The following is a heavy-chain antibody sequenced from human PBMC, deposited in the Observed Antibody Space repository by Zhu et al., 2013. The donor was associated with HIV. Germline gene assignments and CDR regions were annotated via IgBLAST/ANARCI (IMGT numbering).Heavy chain of an antibody. CDR2: INADNGNT. CDR1: GYSFTNYA. Sequence: QVQLVQSGAEVKKPGASMKVSCKASGYSFTNYAMHWVRQAPGQTLEWMGWINADNGNTKYSQKFEDRVTITRDTSATTLYMELSNLRFEDTAVYFCARDPALSSNYMGGLNRKRVTGFYGMDVWGQGTTVTVSS. D-gene: IGHD3-16*01. CDR3: ARDPALSSNYMGGLNRKRVTGFYGMDV. J-gene: IGHJ6*02. V-gene: IGHV1-3*01.